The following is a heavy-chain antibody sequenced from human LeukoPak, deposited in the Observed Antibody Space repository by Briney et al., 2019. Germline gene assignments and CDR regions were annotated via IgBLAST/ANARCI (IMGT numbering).Heavy chain of an antibody. V-gene: IGHV3-23*01. J-gene: IGHJ4*02. CDR2: ISGSGGST. D-gene: IGHD3-3*01. CDR3: AKGKLRTIFGVVQDY. CDR1: GFTFSSYA. Sequence: GGSLRLSCAASGFTFSSYAMSWVRQAPGKGLEWISAISGSGGSTYYADSVKGRFTISRDNSKNTLYLQMNSLRAEDTAVYYCAKGKLRTIFGVVQDYWGQGTLVTVSS.